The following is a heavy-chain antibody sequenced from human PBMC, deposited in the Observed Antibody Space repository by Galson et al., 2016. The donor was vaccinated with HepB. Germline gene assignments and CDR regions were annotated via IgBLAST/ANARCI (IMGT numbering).Heavy chain of an antibody. J-gene: IGHJ4*02. CDR2: LDPRNGMI. CDR3: ARLDSETTLDD. D-gene: IGHD1-26*01. Sequence: SVKVSCKVSGYPLSDLSMHWVRQAPGGGLEWMGGLDPRNGMIIYSEKFQHRLFLTEDTSTDTAYMELSDLRSDDTAMYSCARLDSETTLDDWGQGTLVTVSS. CDR1: GYPLSDLS. V-gene: IGHV1-24*01.